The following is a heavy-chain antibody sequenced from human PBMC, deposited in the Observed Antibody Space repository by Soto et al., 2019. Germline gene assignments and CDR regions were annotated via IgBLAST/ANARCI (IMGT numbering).Heavy chain of an antibody. CDR2: IYYSGST. CDR3: ARRGAMVRGVIH. CDR1: GGSISSSSYY. D-gene: IGHD3-10*01. V-gene: IGHV4-39*01. Sequence: SETLSLTCTVSGGSISSSSYYWGWIRQPPGKGLEWIGSIYYSGSTYYNPSLKSRVTISVDTSKNQFSLKLSSVTAADTAVYYCARRGAMVRGVIHWGPGTLVTVSS. J-gene: IGHJ4*02.